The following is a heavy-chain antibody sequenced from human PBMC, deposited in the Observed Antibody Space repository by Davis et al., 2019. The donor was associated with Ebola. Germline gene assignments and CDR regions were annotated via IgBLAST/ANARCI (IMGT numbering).Heavy chain of an antibody. CDR1: GFTFSSYA. CDR3: ARDGRYDFWSGYDAFDI. Sequence: PGGSLRLSCAASGFTFSSYAMNWVRQAPGKGLEWVSYISSSSSTIYYADSVKGRFTISRDNAKNSLYLQMNSLRDEDTAVYYCARDGRYDFWSGYDAFDIWGQGTMVTVSS. J-gene: IGHJ3*02. V-gene: IGHV3-48*02. D-gene: IGHD3-3*01. CDR2: ISSSSSTI.